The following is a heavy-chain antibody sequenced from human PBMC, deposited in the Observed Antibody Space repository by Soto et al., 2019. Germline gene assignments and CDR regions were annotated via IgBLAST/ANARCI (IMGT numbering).Heavy chain of an antibody. Sequence: GASVKVSCKASGYTFTSYYMHWVRQAPGEGLEWMGIINPSFGSTSYAQKFQGRVTMTRDTSTSTVYMELSSLRSEDTAVYYCAARYCSGGSCHSGIRTEVWGHGTTVNVS. J-gene: IGHJ6*02. D-gene: IGHD2-15*01. V-gene: IGHV1-46*01. CDR1: GYTFTSYY. CDR3: AARYCSGGSCHSGIRTEV. CDR2: INPSFGST.